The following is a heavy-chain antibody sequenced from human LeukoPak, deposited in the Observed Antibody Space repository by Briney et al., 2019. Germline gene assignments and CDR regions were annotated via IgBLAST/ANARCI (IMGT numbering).Heavy chain of an antibody. CDR3: ATGEGDS. CDR1: GVTVIRYW. CDR2: MTQDGGGK. V-gene: IGHV3-7*01. J-gene: IGHJ4*02. Sequence: PGGSLTLSCVVSGVTVIRYWMSWVRQAGGRGLEWVAMMTQDGGGKYYVDSVKGRFTISGDNAKNSLYLQMNNMTAEDTAVYYGATGEGDSWGQGTLVTVSS.